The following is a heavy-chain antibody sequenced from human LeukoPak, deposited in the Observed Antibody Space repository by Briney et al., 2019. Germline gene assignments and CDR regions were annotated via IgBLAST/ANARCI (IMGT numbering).Heavy chain of an antibody. Sequence: ASVKVSCKASGYTFTSYGISWVRQAPGQGLEWMGWISAYNGNTNYAQKLQGRVTMTTDTSTSTAYMELRSLRSDDTAVYYCARDSYYYDSSGYRWDYWGQGTLVTVSS. CDR1: GYTFTSYG. V-gene: IGHV1-18*01. D-gene: IGHD3-22*01. CDR2: ISAYNGNT. J-gene: IGHJ4*02. CDR3: ARDSYYYDSSGYRWDY.